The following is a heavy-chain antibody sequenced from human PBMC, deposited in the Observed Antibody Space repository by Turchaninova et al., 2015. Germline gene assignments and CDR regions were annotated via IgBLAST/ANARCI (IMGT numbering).Heavy chain of an antibody. CDR2: IIHSGNT. CDR3: ARGLDNSGWSPFEY. J-gene: IGHJ4*02. D-gene: IGHD6-19*01. V-gene: IGHV4-34*01. Sequence: QVQLQQWGAGLLKPSETLSLPCAGYGGSFSGYYWSWIRQPPGKGLEWMGEIIHSGNTNYNPSLNSRVIISVDTSRNQFSLTLRSVTAADTAVYYCARGLDNSGWSPFEYWGQGTLVTVSS. CDR1: GGSFSGYY.